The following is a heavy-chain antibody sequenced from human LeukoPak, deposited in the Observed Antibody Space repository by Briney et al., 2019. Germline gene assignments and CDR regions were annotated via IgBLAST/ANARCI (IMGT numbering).Heavy chain of an antibody. CDR2: ISGSGGST. D-gene: IGHD3-22*01. Sequence: GGSLRLSCAASGFTFSSYAMSWVRQAPGKGLEWVSAISGSGGSTYYADSVKGRFTISRDNSKNTLYLQMNSLRAEDTAVYYCAKDRVSVYYYDSSGYYYFDYWVQGTMVTVSS. CDR1: GFTFSSYA. CDR3: AKDRVSVYYYDSSGYYYFDY. J-gene: IGHJ4*02. V-gene: IGHV3-23*01.